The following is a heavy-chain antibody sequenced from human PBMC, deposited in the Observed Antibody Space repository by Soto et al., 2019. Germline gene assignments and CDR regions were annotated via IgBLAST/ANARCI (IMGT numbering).Heavy chain of an antibody. CDR3: VKDTVVVINGGDFDY. J-gene: IGHJ4*02. Sequence: EVQLLESGGALVQPGGSLRLSCEASGFTYVKYAMNWVRQAPGKGLEGVSGISGDAGRTFYADSVKGRFTISRDNSKNTGYLQMNSLRVEDTAVYYCVKDTVVVINGGDFDYWGQGTLVTVSS. D-gene: IGHD3-22*01. CDR2: ISGDAGRT. CDR1: GFTYVKYA. V-gene: IGHV3-23*01.